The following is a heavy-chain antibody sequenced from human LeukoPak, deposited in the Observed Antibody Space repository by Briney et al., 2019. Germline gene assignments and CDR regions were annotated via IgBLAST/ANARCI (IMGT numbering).Heavy chain of an antibody. CDR3: ARRPLMSPGYFDY. J-gene: IGHJ4*02. D-gene: IGHD3-16*01. CDR2: IYYSGST. V-gene: IGHV4-59*01. Sequence: SETLSLTCAVSGGSISSYYWSWIRQPPGKGLEWIGYIYYSGSTNYNPSLKSRVTISVDTSKNQFSLKLSSVTAADTAVYYCARRPLMSPGYFDYWGQGTLVTVSS. CDR1: GGSISSYY.